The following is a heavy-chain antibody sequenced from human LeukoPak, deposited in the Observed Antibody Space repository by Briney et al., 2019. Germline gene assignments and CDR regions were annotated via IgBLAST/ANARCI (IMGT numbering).Heavy chain of an antibody. Sequence: GGSLRLSCAASGFTFSSYAMHWVRQAPGKGLEWVAVISYDGSNKYYADSVKGRFTISRDNSKNTLYLQMNSLRAEDTAVYYCAREVDSSGYYSNWFDPWGQGTLVTVSS. J-gene: IGHJ5*02. CDR3: AREVDSSGYYSNWFDP. V-gene: IGHV3-30*04. CDR1: GFTFSSYA. CDR2: ISYDGSNK. D-gene: IGHD3-22*01.